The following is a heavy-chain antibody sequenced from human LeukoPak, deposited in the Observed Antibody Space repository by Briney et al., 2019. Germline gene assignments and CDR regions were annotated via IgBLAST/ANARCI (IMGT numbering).Heavy chain of an antibody. Sequence: GGSLRLSCAASGFTFSSYVMHWVRQAPGKVLEWVAVISYDGSNKYYADSVKGRFTISRDNSKNTLYLQMNSLRAEDTAVYYCARDSGYGFDYWGQGTLVTVSS. J-gene: IGHJ4*02. CDR3: ARDSGYGFDY. CDR1: GFTFSSYV. D-gene: IGHD5-12*01. CDR2: ISYDGSNK. V-gene: IGHV3-30*03.